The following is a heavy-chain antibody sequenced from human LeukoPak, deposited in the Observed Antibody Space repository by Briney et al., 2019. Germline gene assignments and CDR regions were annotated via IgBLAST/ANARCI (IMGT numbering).Heavy chain of an antibody. CDR3: ARGRKYSSGWYRGNWFDP. CDR2: INPNSGGT. J-gene: IGHJ5*02. V-gene: IGHV1-2*02. Sequence: GASVKVSCKASGYTFTGYYMHWVRQAPGQGLEWMGWINPNSGGTNYAQKFQGRVTMTRDTSISTAYMELSRLRSDDTAVYYCARGRKYSSGWYRGNWFDPWGQGTLVTVSS. CDR1: GYTFTGYY. D-gene: IGHD6-19*01.